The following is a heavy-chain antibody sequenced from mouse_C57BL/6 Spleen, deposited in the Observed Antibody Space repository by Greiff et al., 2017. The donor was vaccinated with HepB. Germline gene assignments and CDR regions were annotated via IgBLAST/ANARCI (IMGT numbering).Heavy chain of an antibody. D-gene: IGHD1-1*01. Sequence: EVQLQESGGGLVQPGGSMKLSCVASGFTFSNYWMNWVRQSPEKGLEWVAQIRLKSDNYATHYAESVKGRFTISRDDSKSSVYLQMNNLRAEDTGIYYCTDGSSYNYAMDYWGQGTSVTVSS. CDR1: GFTFSNYW. CDR3: TDGSSYNYAMDY. CDR2: IRLKSDNYAT. J-gene: IGHJ4*01. V-gene: IGHV6-3*01.